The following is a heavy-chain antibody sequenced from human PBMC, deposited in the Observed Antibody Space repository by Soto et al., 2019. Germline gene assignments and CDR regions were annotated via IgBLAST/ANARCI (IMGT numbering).Heavy chain of an antibody. CDR2: IYYTGKT. V-gene: IGHV4-30-4*01. CDR1: GDYIHVGGYY. Sequence: SETLSLTCSVSGDYIHVGGYYWTWIRQRPGKGLEWMGYIYYTGKTYYNPSLESRLTMSVDGSKNQFSLRLTSVTAADTAVYFCGRDLTSNANCIDPWGQGTLVTVSS. D-gene: IGHD2-2*01. CDR3: GRDLTSNANCIDP. J-gene: IGHJ5*02.